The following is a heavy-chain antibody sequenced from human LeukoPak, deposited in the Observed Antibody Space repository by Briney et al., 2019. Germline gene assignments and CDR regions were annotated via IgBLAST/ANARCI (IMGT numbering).Heavy chain of an antibody. D-gene: IGHD1-1*01. CDR3: ARAPFLQRLGAFDI. CDR1: GFTFSNQW. J-gene: IGHJ3*02. Sequence: GGSLRLSCAASGFTFSNQWMHWVRQAPGKGLVWVSCIKSDGSYTNYADTVKGRFTISRDNAESTLYLQMNSLRAEDTAVYYCARAPFLQRLGAFDIWGQGTMVTVSS. CDR2: IKSDGSYT. V-gene: IGHV3-74*01.